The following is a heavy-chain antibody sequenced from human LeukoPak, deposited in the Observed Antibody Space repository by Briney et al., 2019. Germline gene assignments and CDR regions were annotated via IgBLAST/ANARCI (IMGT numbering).Heavy chain of an antibody. D-gene: IGHD6-13*01. CDR3: ARVRYSSSWGTFDI. CDR2: MYHSGNI. V-gene: IGHV4-38-2*02. J-gene: IGHJ3*02. CDR1: GYSISSGYY. Sequence: SETLSLTCTVSGYSISSGYYWGWIRQPPGKGLEWIGSMYHSGNIYYNPSLSSRVSISVDTSKNQFSLNLSSVTAADTAVYYCARVRYSSSWGTFDIWGQGTMVTVS.